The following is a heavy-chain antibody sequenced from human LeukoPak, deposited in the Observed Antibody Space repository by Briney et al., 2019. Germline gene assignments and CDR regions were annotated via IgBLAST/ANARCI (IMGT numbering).Heavy chain of an antibody. Sequence: PGGSLRLSCAASAFTFSSYAMHWVRQAPGEGLEWVAVISYDGNNEYYADSVKGRFTISRDNSKNTLYLQMNSLRPEDTALYYCARSNGGNFNSWGQGTLVTVSS. CDR2: ISYDGNNE. V-gene: IGHV3-30*04. CDR3: ARSNGGNFNS. D-gene: IGHD2-8*01. J-gene: IGHJ4*02. CDR1: AFTFSSYA.